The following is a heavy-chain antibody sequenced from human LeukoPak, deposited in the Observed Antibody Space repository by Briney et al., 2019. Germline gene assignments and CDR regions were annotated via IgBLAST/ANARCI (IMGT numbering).Heavy chain of an antibody. Sequence: SETLSLTCTVSDDSITIYYWTWIRQPPGRGLEWIAYSGSTNYNPSLKSRVIISVDTSKNQFSLKLSPVTAADTAVYYCARVGIDYSGNIIKYYFDYWGQGTLVTVSS. CDR2: SGST. CDR3: ARVGIDYSGNIIKYYFDY. CDR1: DDSITIYY. D-gene: IGHD4-23*01. J-gene: IGHJ4*02. V-gene: IGHV4-59*01.